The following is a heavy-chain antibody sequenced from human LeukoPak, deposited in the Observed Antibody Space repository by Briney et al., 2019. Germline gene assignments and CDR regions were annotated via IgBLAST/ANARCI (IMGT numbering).Heavy chain of an antibody. CDR3: AKDGRVVRVFDY. CDR2: ITSNGGST. D-gene: IGHD3-10*01. Sequence: GGSLRLSCAASGFSFTSYAMSWVRQAPGEGLEWVSTITSNGGSTDYADSVKGRFTISRDSSKNTLDLQMNSLRAEDTAVYYCAKDGRVVRVFDYWGQGTLVTVSS. CDR1: GFSFTSYA. J-gene: IGHJ4*02. V-gene: IGHV3-23*01.